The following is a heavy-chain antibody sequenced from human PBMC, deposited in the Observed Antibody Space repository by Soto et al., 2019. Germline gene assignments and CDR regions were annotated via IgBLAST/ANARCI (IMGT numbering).Heavy chain of an antibody. V-gene: IGHV3-30*18. J-gene: IGHJ4*02. CDR2: LSYDGSKK. CDR1: GFSFSSYG. D-gene: IGHD3-16*01. CDR3: AKEISEGELWDY. Sequence: GGSLRLSCAASGFSFSSYGMHWVRQAPGKGLEWVAVLSYDGSKKYYADSVKGRFTISRDNSKNTLYLQMNSLRAEDTAVYYCAKEISEGELWDYWGQGTLVTVSS.